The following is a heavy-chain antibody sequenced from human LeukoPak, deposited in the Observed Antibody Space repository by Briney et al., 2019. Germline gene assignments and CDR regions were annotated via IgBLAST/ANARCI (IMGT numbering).Heavy chain of an antibody. CDR2: INPNSGGT. Sequence: ASVKVSCKASGYTFTSYDINWVRQSTGQGLEWMGWINPNSGGTNYAQKFQGRVTMTRDTSISTAYMELSRLRSDDTAVYYCARPWPPRDGDAFDIWGQGTMVTVSS. D-gene: IGHD5-24*01. V-gene: IGHV1-2*02. CDR1: GYTFTSYD. J-gene: IGHJ3*02. CDR3: ARPWPPRDGDAFDI.